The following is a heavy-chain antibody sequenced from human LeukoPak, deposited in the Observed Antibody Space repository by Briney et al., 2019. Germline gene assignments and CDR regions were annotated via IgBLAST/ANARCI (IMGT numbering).Heavy chain of an antibody. CDR2: IKEDGSEE. J-gene: IGHJ6*03. Sequence: GGSLRLSCAASGFTFSSYVMSWVRQAPGKGLEWVANIKEDGSEEYYVDSVTGRFTISRDNAKNSLYLQMNSLRAEDTAVYYCAREGMIFGVFHYMDVWGKGTTVSVSS. CDR3: AREGMIFGVFHYMDV. D-gene: IGHD3-3*01. V-gene: IGHV3-7*01. CDR1: GFTFSSYV.